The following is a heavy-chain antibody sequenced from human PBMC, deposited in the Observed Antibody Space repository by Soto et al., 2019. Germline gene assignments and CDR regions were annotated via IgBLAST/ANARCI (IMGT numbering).Heavy chain of an antibody. V-gene: IGHV4-4*02. D-gene: IGHD1-26*01. Sequence: QVQLQESGPGLVKPSGTLSLTCAVFGGSISSSNWWTWVRQPPGKGLDWIGEIFHSGSTNYNSSLMGRVTISVDKANNQFSLKLSSVTAADTAVYYCAHRPIVGAAIWGQGTLATVSS. J-gene: IGHJ4*02. CDR2: IFHSGST. CDR3: AHRPIVGAAI. CDR1: GGSISSSNW.